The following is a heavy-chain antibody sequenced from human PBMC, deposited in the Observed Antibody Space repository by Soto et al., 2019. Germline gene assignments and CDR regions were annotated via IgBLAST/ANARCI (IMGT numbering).Heavy chain of an antibody. J-gene: IGHJ5*02. CDR3: ARKDFWNSLDP. V-gene: IGHV4-4*02. CDR2: IYHTGTT. CDR1: GASISSRNW. D-gene: IGHD3-3*01. Sequence: SETLSLTCGVSGASISSRNWWSWVRQSPAKGLEWIGEIYHTGTTNYNPSLKSRVTISLDTSKKQFSLKLSSVTAADTAVYYCARKDFWNSLDPWGQGTLVTVSS.